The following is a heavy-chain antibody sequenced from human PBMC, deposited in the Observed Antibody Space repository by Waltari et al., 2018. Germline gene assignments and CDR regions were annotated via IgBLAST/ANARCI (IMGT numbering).Heavy chain of an antibody. D-gene: IGHD2-15*01. CDR1: GGSFSGYY. CDR2: INQSGSP. J-gene: IGHJ5*02. V-gene: IGHV4-34*01. Sequence: QVQLQQWGAGLLKPSETLSLTCAVYGGSFSGYYWSWIRQPPGKGLEWIGEINQSGSPNYNPSLKSRVTISVDTSKNQFSLKLSSVTAADTAVYYCASRGWRWFDPWGQGTLVTVSS. CDR3: ASRGWRWFDP.